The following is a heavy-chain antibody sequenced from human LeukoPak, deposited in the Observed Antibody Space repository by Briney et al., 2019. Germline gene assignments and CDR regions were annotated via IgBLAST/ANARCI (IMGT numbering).Heavy chain of an antibody. Sequence: PGGSMRLSCAASGFTFSTYGMSWVRQAPGKGLEWVSGISSSGGDTSYADSVKGRFTISRDNSKNTLYLQMNSLRVEDTAVYYCARGGGFEIWGQGKMVTVSS. CDR2: ISSSGGDT. J-gene: IGHJ3*02. D-gene: IGHD6-25*01. CDR1: GFTFSTYG. V-gene: IGHV3-23*01. CDR3: ARGGGFEI.